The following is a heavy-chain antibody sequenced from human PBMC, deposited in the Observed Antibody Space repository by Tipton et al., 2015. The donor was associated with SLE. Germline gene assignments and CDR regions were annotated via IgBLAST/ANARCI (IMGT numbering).Heavy chain of an antibody. CDR3: ARGGKWSNGYYFDY. J-gene: IGHJ4*02. Sequence: SLRLSCAASGFSFSIYDMHWVRQAPGKGLEWVSAIGAAGDTYYSGSVKGRFIISRDNAERSLFLQMNNLGAEDSAVYYWARGGKWSNGYYFDYWGQGDLVTVSS. CDR2: IGAAGDT. CDR1: GFSFSIYD. V-gene: IGHV3-13*01. D-gene: IGHD6-19*01.